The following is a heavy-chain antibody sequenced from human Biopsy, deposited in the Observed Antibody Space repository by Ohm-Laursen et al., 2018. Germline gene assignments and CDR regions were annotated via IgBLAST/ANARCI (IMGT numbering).Heavy chain of an antibody. CDR1: GGSMTGYE. Sequence: SETLSLTCSVSGGSMTGYEWSWIRLAPGKGLEWIGYIYYSGGTKYNPSLASRVTFSVDMSKSQFSLKLYSVTAADTAVYYCARVEVGTYDALDIWGQGTLVAVSA. D-gene: IGHD1-26*01. CDR3: ARVEVGTYDALDI. J-gene: IGHJ3*02. CDR2: IYYSGGT. V-gene: IGHV4-59*01.